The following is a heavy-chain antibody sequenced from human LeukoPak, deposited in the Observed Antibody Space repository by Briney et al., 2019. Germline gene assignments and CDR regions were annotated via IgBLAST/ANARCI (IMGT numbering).Heavy chain of an antibody. Sequence: PGGSLRLSCAASGFTFSSYAMHWVRQAPGKGLEWVAVISYDGSNKYYADSVKGRFTISRDNSKNTLYLQMNSLRAEDTAVYYCAKGGYSYGSSFDIWGQGTMVTVSS. CDR3: AKGGYSYGSSFDI. D-gene: IGHD5-18*01. J-gene: IGHJ3*02. V-gene: IGHV3-30-3*01. CDR2: ISYDGSNK. CDR1: GFTFSSYA.